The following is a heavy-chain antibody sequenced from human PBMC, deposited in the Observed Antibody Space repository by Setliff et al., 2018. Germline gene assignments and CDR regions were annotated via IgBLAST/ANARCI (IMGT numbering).Heavy chain of an antibody. CDR2: IYTDGST. D-gene: IGHD1-1*01. CDR3: ARGGERYHSAS. J-gene: IGHJ4*02. Sequence: PSETLSLTCTVSGGSLSSYNYWSWIRQPAGKGLEWIGQIYTDGSTNYNPSLKSRATISVDKSKNQFSLKLSSVTAADTAVYYCARGGERYHSASWGQGTLVTVSS. CDR1: GGSLSSYNY. V-gene: IGHV4-4*07.